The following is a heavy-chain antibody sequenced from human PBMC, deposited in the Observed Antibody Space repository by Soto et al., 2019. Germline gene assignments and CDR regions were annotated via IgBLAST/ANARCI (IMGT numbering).Heavy chain of an antibody. Sequence: QVQLVESGGGVVQPGRSLRLSCAASGFTFSSYGMHWVRQAPGKGLEWVAVIWYDGSNKYYADSVKGRFTISRDNSKNTLYVQRNGVRAEDAAVYYCARFLLPGGGLSLALWGQGTLVTVSS. CDR1: GFTFSSYG. J-gene: IGHJ4*02. V-gene: IGHV3-33*01. D-gene: IGHD3-10*01. CDR3: ARFLLPGGGLSLAL. CDR2: IWYDGSNK.